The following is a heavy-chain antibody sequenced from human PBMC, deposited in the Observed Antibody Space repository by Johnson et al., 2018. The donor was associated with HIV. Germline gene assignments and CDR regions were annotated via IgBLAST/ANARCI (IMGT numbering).Heavy chain of an antibody. CDR2: IATAGDT. CDR1: GFSSRSYD. CDR3: AREGPYWAFDI. D-gene: IGHD2-15*01. J-gene: IGHJ3*02. V-gene: IGHV3-13*01. Sequence: VQLVESGGGVVQPGGSLRLSCAASGFSSRSYDMHWVRQRTGKGLEWVSGIATAGDTYYPASVQGRFTISRDNSKNSLYLQMSSLRAEDTAVYYCAREGPYWAFDIWGQGTMVTVSS.